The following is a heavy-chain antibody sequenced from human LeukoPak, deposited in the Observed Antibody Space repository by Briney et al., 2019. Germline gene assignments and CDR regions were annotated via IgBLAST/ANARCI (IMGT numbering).Heavy chain of an antibody. CDR3: AKGTNPDYDFWSGYWFDY. CDR1: GFTFSSYA. Sequence: GGSLRLSCAASGFTFSSYAMSWVRQAPGKGLEWVSAISGSGGSTYYADSVKGRFTISRDNSKNTLYLQMNSLRAEDTAVYYCAKGTNPDYDFWSGYWFDYWGQGTLVTVSS. D-gene: IGHD3-3*01. V-gene: IGHV3-23*01. J-gene: IGHJ5*01. CDR2: ISGSGGST.